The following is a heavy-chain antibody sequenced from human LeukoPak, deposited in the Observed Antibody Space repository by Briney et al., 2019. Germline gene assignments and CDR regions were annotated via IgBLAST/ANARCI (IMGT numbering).Heavy chain of an antibody. CDR2: INPNSGGT. D-gene: IGHD3-22*01. V-gene: IGHV1-2*02. CDR3: ACRGYYYDSSGYYFDY. CDR1: GYTFTGYY. J-gene: IGHJ4*02. Sequence: GASVKVSCKASGYTFTGYYMHWVRQAPGQRLEWMGWINPNSGGTNYAQKFQGRVTMTRDTSISTAYMELSRLRSDDTAVYYCACRGYYYDSSGYYFDYWRQGTLVTVSS.